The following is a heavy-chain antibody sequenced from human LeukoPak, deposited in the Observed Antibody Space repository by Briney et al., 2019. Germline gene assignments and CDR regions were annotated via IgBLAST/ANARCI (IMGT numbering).Heavy chain of an antibody. CDR1: GGSISSYY. D-gene: IGHD3-22*01. CDR2: IYYSGST. Sequence: PSETLSLTCTVSGGSISSYYWSWIRQPPGKGLEWIGYIYYSGSTNYNPSLKSRVTISVDTSKNQFSLKLSSVTAADTAVYYCARADSSGYYGDNWFDPWGQGTLVTVSS. V-gene: IGHV4-59*01. CDR3: ARADSSGYYGDNWFDP. J-gene: IGHJ5*02.